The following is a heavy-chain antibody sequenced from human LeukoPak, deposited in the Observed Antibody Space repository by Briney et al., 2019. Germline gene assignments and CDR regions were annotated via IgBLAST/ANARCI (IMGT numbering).Heavy chain of an antibody. CDR1: GFTFSDYY. Sequence: GGSLRLSCAASGFTFSDYYMSWIRQAPGKGLEWVSYISSSGSTIYYADSVKGRFAISRDNAKNSLYLQMNSLRAEDTAVYYCARDPHPLVVQGYSGYWGQGTLVTVSS. V-gene: IGHV3-11*01. CDR3: ARDPHPLVVQGYSGY. CDR2: ISSSGSTI. D-gene: IGHD3-10*01. J-gene: IGHJ4*02.